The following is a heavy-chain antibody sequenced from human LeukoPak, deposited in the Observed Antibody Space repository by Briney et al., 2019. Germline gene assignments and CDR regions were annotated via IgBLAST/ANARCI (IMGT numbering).Heavy chain of an antibody. D-gene: IGHD3-22*01. Sequence: GASVKVSCKASGYTFTSYGISWVRQAPGQGLEWMGWINPNSGGTNYAQKFQGRVTMTRDTSISTAYMELSRLRSDDTAVYYCARDLGHYYDSSGEGEPGYWGQGTLVTVSS. CDR1: GYTFTSYG. V-gene: IGHV1-2*02. CDR2: INPNSGGT. J-gene: IGHJ4*02. CDR3: ARDLGHYYDSSGEGEPGY.